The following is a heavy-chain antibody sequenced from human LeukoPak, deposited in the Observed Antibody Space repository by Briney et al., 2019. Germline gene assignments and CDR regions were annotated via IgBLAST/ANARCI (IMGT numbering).Heavy chain of an antibody. CDR1: GYTFTSYG. CDR3: AREGGVAVALAEYFQH. V-gene: IGHV1-18*01. D-gene: IGHD6-19*01. CDR2: ISADNGNT. J-gene: IGHJ1*01. Sequence: GASVKVSCKASGYTFTSYGINWVRQAPGQGLEWMGWISADNGNTNYAQKFQGRVTMTRDTSTSTVYMELSSLRSEDTAVYYCAREGGVAVALAEYFQHWGQGTLVTVSS.